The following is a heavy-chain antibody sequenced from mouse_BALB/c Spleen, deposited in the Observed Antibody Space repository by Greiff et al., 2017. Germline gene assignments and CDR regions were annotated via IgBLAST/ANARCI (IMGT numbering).Heavy chain of an antibody. CDR2: IWGDGST. CDR3: ARDHYYGSSYVGYFDV. J-gene: IGHJ1*01. Sequence: VKLMESGPGLVAPSQSLSITCTVSGFSLTGYGVNWVRQPPGKGLEWLGMIWGDGSTDYNSALKSRLSISKDNSKSQVFLKMNSLQTDDTARYYCARDHYYGSSYVGYFDVWGAGTTVTVSS. D-gene: IGHD1-1*01. V-gene: IGHV2-6-7*01. CDR1: GFSLTGYG.